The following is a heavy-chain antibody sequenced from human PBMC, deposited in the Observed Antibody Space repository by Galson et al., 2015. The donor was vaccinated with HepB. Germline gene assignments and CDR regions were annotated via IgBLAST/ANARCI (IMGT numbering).Heavy chain of an antibody. V-gene: IGHV3-33*01. CDR1: GFTFSSYG. CDR3: ARRTHYYDSSGYYDTYDAFDI. Sequence: SLRLSCAGSGFTFSSYGMHWVRQAPGKGLEWVAVIWYDGSNKYYADSVKGRFTISRDNSKNTLYLQMNSLRAEDTAVYYCARRTHYYDSSGYYDTYDAFDIWGQGTMVTVSS. CDR2: IWYDGSNK. J-gene: IGHJ3*02. D-gene: IGHD3-22*01.